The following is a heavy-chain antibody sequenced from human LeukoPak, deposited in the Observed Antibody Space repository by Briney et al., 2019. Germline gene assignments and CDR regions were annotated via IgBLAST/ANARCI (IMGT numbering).Heavy chain of an antibody. Sequence: GESLNTSCKSSGYSSTNYLIGGVRPMRPKGLEWMGIIYPDDFDTRYSPSFQGQVTISADRSISIAYLEWSSLKAPDTAMYYCARGGTGIRTFDYWGQGTLVTVSS. D-gene: IGHD1-1*01. J-gene: IGHJ4*02. CDR1: GYSSTNYL. V-gene: IGHV5-51*01. CDR2: IYPDDFDT. CDR3: ARGGTGIRTFDY.